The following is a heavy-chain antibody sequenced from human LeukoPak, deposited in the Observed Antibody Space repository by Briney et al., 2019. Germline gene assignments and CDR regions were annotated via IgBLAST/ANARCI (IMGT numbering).Heavy chain of an antibody. CDR2: INSDGGSS. CDR1: GFSFNNYA. CDR3: VKTMVVFGGLIRTDAFDI. D-gene: IGHD3-10*01. J-gene: IGHJ3*02. Sequence: GGSLRLSCSASGFSFNNYAVHWVRQAPGKGLEYVSGINSDGGSSHYADSAKGRFTISRDNSKNALYLQLSSLRPEDTALYYCVKTMVVFGGLIRTDAFDIWGQGIMVTVSS. V-gene: IGHV3-64D*06.